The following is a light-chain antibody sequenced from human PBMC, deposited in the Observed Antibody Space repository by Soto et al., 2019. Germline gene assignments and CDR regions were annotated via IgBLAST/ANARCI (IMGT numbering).Light chain of an antibody. CDR2: DVS. CDR1: SIDVGGYNH. Sequence: QSALTQPPSASGSLGQSVTIPCSGTSIDVGGYNHVSWYQQHPGKAPKLLIYDVSHRPSGVPDRLSGSKSGYTASLTLSGLEADDEVDYYCSSYAGSNSLVFGSGTKLTVL. J-gene: IGLJ1*01. V-gene: IGLV2-8*01. CDR3: SSYAGSNSLV.